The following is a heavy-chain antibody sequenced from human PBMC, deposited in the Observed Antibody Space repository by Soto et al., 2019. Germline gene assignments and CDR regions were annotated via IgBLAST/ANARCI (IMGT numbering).Heavy chain of an antibody. V-gene: IGHV3-11*01. CDR1: GFTFSDYY. J-gene: IGHJ6*02. Sequence: QVQLVESGGGLVKPGGSLRLSCAASGFTFSDYYMSWIRQAPGKGLEWVSYISSSGSTIYYADSVKGRFTISRDNAKNSLAVQVNSLRAEDTAVYYCASPTVTPHYGMDVWGQGTTVTVSS. CDR2: ISSSGSTI. D-gene: IGHD4-17*01. CDR3: ASPTVTPHYGMDV.